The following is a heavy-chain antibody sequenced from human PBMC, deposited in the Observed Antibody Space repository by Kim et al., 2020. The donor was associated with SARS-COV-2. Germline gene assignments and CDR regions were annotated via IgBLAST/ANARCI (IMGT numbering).Heavy chain of an antibody. V-gene: IGHV4-59*01. J-gene: IGHJ3*02. CDR1: GASITSYY. Sequence: SETLSLTCTVSGASITSYYWSWIRQPPGKGLXXIGXXXYSGSSNYNPSLKSRLTIXLDTSXNQFXXKLSXVTAADTAVXYCARXYYGSXRKEXFDMWXQGTMVXVS. CDR3: ARXYYGSXRKEXFDM. D-gene: IGHD3-10*01. CDR2: XXYSGSS.